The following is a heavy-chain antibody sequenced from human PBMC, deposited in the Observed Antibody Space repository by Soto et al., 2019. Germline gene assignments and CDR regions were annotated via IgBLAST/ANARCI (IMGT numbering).Heavy chain of an antibody. V-gene: IGHV6-1*01. Sequence: PSETLSLTCAISGDSVSSNSAAWNWIRLSPSRGLEWLGRTYYRSKWYSVYAPSVKSRISINPSFQGQVTIAADKSVNTAFLQWSSLKASDXAIYYCARHVGSNYIDFWGQGTLVTVSS. CDR1: GDSVSSNSAA. CDR3: KASDXAIYYCARHVGSNYIDF. D-gene: IGHD3-10*01. CDR2: TYYRSKWYS. J-gene: IGHJ4*02.